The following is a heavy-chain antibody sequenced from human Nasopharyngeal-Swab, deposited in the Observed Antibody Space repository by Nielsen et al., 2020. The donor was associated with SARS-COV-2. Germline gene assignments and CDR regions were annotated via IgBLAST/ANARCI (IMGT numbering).Heavy chain of an antibody. J-gene: IGHJ3*02. CDR3: ATAEGLSTVTTGIAFDI. D-gene: IGHD4-17*01. V-gene: IGHV5-51*01. Sequence: GESLKISCKGSGYSFTSYWIGWVRQMPGKGLEWMGIIYPGDSDTRYSPPFQGQVTISADKSISTAYLQWSSLKASDTAMYYCATAEGLSTVTTGIAFDIWGQGTMVTVSS. CDR1: GYSFTSYW. CDR2: IYPGDSDT.